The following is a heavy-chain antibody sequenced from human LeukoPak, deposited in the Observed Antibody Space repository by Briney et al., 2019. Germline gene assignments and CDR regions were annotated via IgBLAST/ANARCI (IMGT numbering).Heavy chain of an antibody. V-gene: IGHV1-69*04. J-gene: IGHJ4*02. CDR3: ARVARRSSGWYVGIDY. D-gene: IGHD6-19*01. CDR1: GGTFSSYA. CDR2: IIPILGIA. Sequence: SVNVSCKASGGTFSSYAISWVRQAPGQGLDWMGRIIPILGIANYPQKFQGRVTITADKSTSTAYMELSSLRSEDTAVYYCARVARRSSGWYVGIDYWGQGTLVSVSS.